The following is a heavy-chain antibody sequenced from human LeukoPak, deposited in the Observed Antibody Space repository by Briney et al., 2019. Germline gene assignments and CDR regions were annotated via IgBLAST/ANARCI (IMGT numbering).Heavy chain of an antibody. D-gene: IGHD5-18*01. CDR3: ARESYGYNAFDI. CDR2: IIPIFGTA. Sequence: SVKVSCKASGGTFSSYAISWVRQAPGQGLEWMGGIIPIFGTANYAQKFQGRVTITTDESTSTAYMELSSLRSEDTAVYYCARESYGYNAFDIWGQGTMVTVSS. V-gene: IGHV1-69*05. J-gene: IGHJ3*02. CDR1: GGTFSSYA.